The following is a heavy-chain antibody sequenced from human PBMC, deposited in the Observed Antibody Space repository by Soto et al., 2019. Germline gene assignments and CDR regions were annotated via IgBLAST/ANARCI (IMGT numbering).Heavy chain of an antibody. CDR3: ARDRADYYYYYYMDV. CDR2: ISSSSSTI. J-gene: IGHJ6*03. CDR1: GFTFSSYS. V-gene: IGHV3-48*01. Sequence: EVQLVESGGGLVQPGGSLRLSCAASGFTFSSYSMNWVRQAPGKGLEWVSYISSSSSTIYYADSVKGRFTISRDNAKNSLYLQMNSLRAEDTAVYYCARDRADYYYYYYMDVWCKGTTVTVSS.